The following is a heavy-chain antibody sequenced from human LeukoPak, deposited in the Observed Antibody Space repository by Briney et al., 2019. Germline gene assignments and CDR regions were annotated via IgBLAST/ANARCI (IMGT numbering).Heavy chain of an antibody. CDR3: AKDSASGGVAGTDY. J-gene: IGHJ4*02. Sequence: PGRSLRLSCAASGFTFSSYGMHWVRQAPGKGLEWVAVISYDGSNKYYADSVKGRFTISRDNSKNTLYLQMNSLRAEDTAVYYCAKDSASGGVAGTDYWGQGTLVTVSS. CDR2: ISYDGSNK. CDR1: GFTFSSYG. V-gene: IGHV3-30*18. D-gene: IGHD6-19*01.